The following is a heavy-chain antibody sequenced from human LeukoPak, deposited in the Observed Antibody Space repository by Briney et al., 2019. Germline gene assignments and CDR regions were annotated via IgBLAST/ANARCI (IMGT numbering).Heavy chain of an antibody. D-gene: IGHD2-2*01. Sequence: ASVKVSCKASGYTFTGYYMHWVRQAPGQGLEWMVWINPNSGGTNYAQKFQGRVTMTRDTSISTAYMELSRLRSDDTAVYYCATRVVPAARSGFDPWGQGTLVTVSS. CDR1: GYTFTGYY. CDR2: INPNSGGT. CDR3: ATRVVPAARSGFDP. V-gene: IGHV1-2*02. J-gene: IGHJ5*02.